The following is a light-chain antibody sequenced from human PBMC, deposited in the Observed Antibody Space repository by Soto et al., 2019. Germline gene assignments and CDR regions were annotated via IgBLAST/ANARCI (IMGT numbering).Light chain of an antibody. J-gene: IGLJ7*01. V-gene: IGLV3-25*03. CDR1: ALPKQY. CDR2: KDS. CDR3: QSADSSGTYAV. Sequence: SYELTQPPSVSVSPGQTARITCSGDALPKQYAYWYQQKPGQAPVLVIYKDSERPSGIPERFSGSSSGTTVTSTINGVQAEDEADYYCQSADSSGTYAVFGGGTQLTVL.